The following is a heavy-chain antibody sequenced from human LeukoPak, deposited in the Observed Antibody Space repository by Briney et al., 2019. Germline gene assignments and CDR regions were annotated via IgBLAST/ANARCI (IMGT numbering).Heavy chain of an antibody. CDR3: ARAQGYYYDSSGYDHDAFDI. CDR2: INGDESST. D-gene: IGHD3-22*01. J-gene: IGHJ3*02. V-gene: IGHV3-74*01. Sequence: GGSLRLSCAASAFTFNTYWMHWVRQVPGRGLEWVSRINGDESSTNYADSVKGRFTISRDNSKNTLYLQMNSLRAEDTAVYYCARAQGYYYDSSGYDHDAFDIWGQGTMVTVSS. CDR1: AFTFNTYW.